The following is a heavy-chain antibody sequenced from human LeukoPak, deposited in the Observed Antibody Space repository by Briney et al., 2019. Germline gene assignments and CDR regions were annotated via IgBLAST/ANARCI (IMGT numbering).Heavy chain of an antibody. CDR3: AKSGRNYRGEFDY. V-gene: IGHV3-23*01. J-gene: IGHJ4*02. CDR2: IRGSGGGT. CDR1: GFTFTDYA. Sequence: PAGSLRVSCAASGFTFTDYAMSWVRQAPGKGLEWVSGIRGSGGGTYYADSVKGRFTISRDTSKNTLSLEMNSLRAEDTAAYYCAKSGRNYRGEFDYWGQGALVTDSP. D-gene: IGHD3-10*01.